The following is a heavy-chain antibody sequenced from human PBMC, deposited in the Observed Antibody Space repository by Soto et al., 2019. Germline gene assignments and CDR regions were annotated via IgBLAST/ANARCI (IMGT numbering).Heavy chain of an antibody. CDR2: IIPILGIA. CDR1: GGTFSSYT. CDR3: ASLMSAGYSYGMDV. Sequence: QVQLVQSGAEVKKPGSSVKVSCKASGGTFSSYTISWVRQAPGQGLEWMGRIIPILGIANYAQKFQGRVTITADNSTSTAYMELSSLRSEDTAVYYCASLMSAGYSYGMDVGGQGTTVTVSS. D-gene: IGHD3-3*01. J-gene: IGHJ6*02. V-gene: IGHV1-69*02.